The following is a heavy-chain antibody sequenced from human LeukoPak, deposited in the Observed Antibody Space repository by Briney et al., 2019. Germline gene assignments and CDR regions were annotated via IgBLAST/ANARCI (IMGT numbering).Heavy chain of an antibody. J-gene: IGHJ6*04. D-gene: IGHD2-15*01. CDR3: ARGGYCSGGSCSHFSLTLYYYYGMDV. V-gene: IGHV3-33*01. CDR2: IWYEGSNK. CDR1: GSTFSSYG. Sequence: PGRSLRLSCAASGSTFSSYGMHWVRQAPGKGLEWVAVIWYEGSNKYYADSVKGRFTISRDNSKNTLYLQMNSLRAEDTAVYYCARGGYCSGGSCSHFSLTLYYYYGMDVWGKGTTVTVSS.